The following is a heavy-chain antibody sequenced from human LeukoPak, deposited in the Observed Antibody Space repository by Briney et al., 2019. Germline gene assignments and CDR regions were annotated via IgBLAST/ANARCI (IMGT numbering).Heavy chain of an antibody. Sequence: SETLSLTCTVSGGSISSSSYYWGWIRQPPGKGLEWIGSIYYSGSTYYNPSLKSRVTISVDTSKNQFSLRLSSVTAADTAVYYCARDYWGFDYWGQGTLVTVSS. CDR2: IYYSGST. D-gene: IGHD3-16*01. J-gene: IGHJ4*02. CDR3: ARDYWGFDY. CDR1: GGSISSSSYY. V-gene: IGHV4-39*07.